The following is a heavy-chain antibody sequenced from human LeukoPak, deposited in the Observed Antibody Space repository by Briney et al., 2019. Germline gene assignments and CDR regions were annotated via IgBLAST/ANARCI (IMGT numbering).Heavy chain of an antibody. V-gene: IGHV4-59*12. Sequence: SETLSLTCTVSGGSISSYYWSWIRQPPGKGLEWIGYIYYSGSTNYNPSLKSRVTISVDRSKNQFSLKLSSVTAADTAVYYCARAGTMVRGVSWFDPWGQGTLVTVSS. CDR2: IYYSGST. CDR1: GGSISSYY. J-gene: IGHJ5*02. D-gene: IGHD3-10*01. CDR3: ARAGTMVRGVSWFDP.